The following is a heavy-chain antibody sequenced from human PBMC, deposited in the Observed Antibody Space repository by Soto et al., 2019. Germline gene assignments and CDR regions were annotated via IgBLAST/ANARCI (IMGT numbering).Heavy chain of an antibody. CDR1: GGSFSGYQ. CDR2: INDSGNI. Sequence: QVQLQQWGAGLLKPSETLSLTCAVYGGSFSGYQWTWIRQTPGKGLEWIGEINDSGNINYNPSLKSRVTIVLDTPKKQISLKLSSVTAADTAVYYCARGLILWFGELSRRGGYYYYMDVWGEGTTVLVSS. V-gene: IGHV4-34*01. J-gene: IGHJ6*03. D-gene: IGHD3-10*01. CDR3: ARGLILWFGELSRRGGYYYYMDV.